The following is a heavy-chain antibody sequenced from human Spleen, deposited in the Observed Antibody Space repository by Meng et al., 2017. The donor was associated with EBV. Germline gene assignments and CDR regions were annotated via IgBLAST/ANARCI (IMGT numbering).Heavy chain of an antibody. D-gene: IGHD6-6*01. Sequence: QVQLQQWGAGLLKPSETLSLTCAVYGGSFSGYYWRWNRQPPGKGLGWIGEFTHSGSTNYTPSLKSRVTISVDEPKNQFSLKLTSVTAADTAVYYCAREGGFYSSSPDYWGQGTLVTVDS. J-gene: IGHJ4*02. CDR3: AREGGFYSSSPDY. V-gene: IGHV4-34*01. CDR2: FTHSGST. CDR1: GGSFSGYY.